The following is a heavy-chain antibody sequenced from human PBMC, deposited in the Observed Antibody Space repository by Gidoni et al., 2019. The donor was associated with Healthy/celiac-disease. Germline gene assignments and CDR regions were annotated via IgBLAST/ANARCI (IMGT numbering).Heavy chain of an antibody. D-gene: IGHD3-9*01. Sequence: EVQLVESGGGLVQPGRSLRLSCAASGFTFVDYAMHWVRQAPGKGLEWVSGISWNSGSIGYADSVKGRFTISRDNAKNSLYLQMNRLRAEDTALYYCAKDPNDILSGSTFDYWGQGTLVTVSS. CDR2: ISWNSGSI. V-gene: IGHV3-9*01. J-gene: IGHJ4*02. CDR1: GFTFVDYA. CDR3: AKDPNDILSGSTFDY.